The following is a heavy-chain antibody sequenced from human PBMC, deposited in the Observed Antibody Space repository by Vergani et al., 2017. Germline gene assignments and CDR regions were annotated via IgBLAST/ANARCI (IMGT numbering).Heavy chain of an antibody. CDR3: ARTGWAGPYYLTDTFDI. V-gene: IGHV1-18*01. CDR1: GYTFTSYS. Sequence: QVQLVQSGAEVKKPGASLKVSCKASGYTFTSYSITWVRQAPGEGLEWMGWISTYDGNTNDAQKFQGRFTMTAETSTNTAYMELRSLRSDDTAVYYCARTGWAGPYYLTDTFDIWGQGTMVTVSS. CDR2: ISTYDGNT. D-gene: IGHD2-8*01. J-gene: IGHJ3*02.